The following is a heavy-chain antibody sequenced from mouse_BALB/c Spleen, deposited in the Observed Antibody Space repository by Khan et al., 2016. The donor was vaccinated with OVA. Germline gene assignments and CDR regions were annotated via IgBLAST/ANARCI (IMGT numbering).Heavy chain of an antibody. CDR2: IDPENVDT. CDR3: NAWRLGRDYGMDY. D-gene: IGHD4-1*01. V-gene: IGHV14-4*02. J-gene: IGHJ4*01. CDR1: GFNIKDYY. Sequence: EVQLQESGAELVRSGASVKLSCTASGFNIKDYYIHWVKQRPEQSLEWIGWIDPENVDTEYAPKFQGKATMTADTPSKTAHLQHKSLTSEDTAVYYCNAWRLGRDYGMDYWGQGTSVTVSS.